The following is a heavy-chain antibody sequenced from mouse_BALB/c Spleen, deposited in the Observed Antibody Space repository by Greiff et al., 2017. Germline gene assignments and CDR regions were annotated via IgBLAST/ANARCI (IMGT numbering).Heavy chain of an antibody. CDR1: GYSITSDYA. J-gene: IGHJ4*01. V-gene: IGHV3-2*02. CDR3: ARWWGITNAMDY. D-gene: IGHD1-1*01. CDR2: ISYSGST. Sequence: EVQGVESGPGLVKPSQSLSLTCTVTGYSITSDYAWNWIRQFPGNKLEWMGYISYSGSTSYNPSLKSRISITRDTSKNQFFLQLNSVTTEDTATYYCARWWGITNAMDYWGQGTSVTVSS.